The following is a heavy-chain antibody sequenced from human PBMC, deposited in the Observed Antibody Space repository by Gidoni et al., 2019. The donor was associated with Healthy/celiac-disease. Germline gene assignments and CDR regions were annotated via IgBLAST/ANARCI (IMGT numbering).Heavy chain of an antibody. CDR3: ARHGDTIFGVVMWAFDI. CDR2: SN. J-gene: IGHJ3*02. Sequence: SNYYNPSLQSRVTISVDTSKNQFSLKLSSVTAADTAVYYCARHGDTIFGVVMWAFDIWGQGTMVTVSS. D-gene: IGHD3-3*01. V-gene: IGHV4-39*01.